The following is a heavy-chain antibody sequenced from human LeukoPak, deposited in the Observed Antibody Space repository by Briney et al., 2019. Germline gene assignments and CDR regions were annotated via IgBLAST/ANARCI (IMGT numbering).Heavy chain of an antibody. J-gene: IGHJ6*02. Sequence: GGSLRLSCAASGFTFDDYGMSWVRQAPGKGLEWVSGINWIGGSKGYADSVKGRFTISRDTAKNSLYLQRTSLRAEDTALYHCAGDYYGMDVWGQGTTVTVSS. CDR3: AGDYYGMDV. V-gene: IGHV3-20*01. CDR1: GFTFDDYG. CDR2: INWIGGSK.